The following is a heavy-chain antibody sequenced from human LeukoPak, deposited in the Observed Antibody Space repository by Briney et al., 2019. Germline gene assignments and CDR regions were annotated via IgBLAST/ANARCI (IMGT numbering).Heavy chain of an antibody. D-gene: IGHD5-24*01. CDR3: ARARDGYSRYFDY. CDR2: IIPIFGTA. Sequence: ASVKVSCKASGGTFSSYAISWVRQAPGQGLEWMGGIIPIFGTANYAQKFQGRVTITTDESTSTAYMELSSLRSEDTAVHYCARARDGYSRYFDYWGQGTLVTVSS. J-gene: IGHJ4*02. CDR1: GGTFSSYA. V-gene: IGHV1-69*05.